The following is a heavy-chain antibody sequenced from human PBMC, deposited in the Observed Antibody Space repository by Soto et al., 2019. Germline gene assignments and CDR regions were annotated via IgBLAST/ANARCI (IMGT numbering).Heavy chain of an antibody. CDR3: ARDPHPSGGGNFVGIDY. D-gene: IGHD2-21*02. J-gene: IGHJ4*02. CDR1: GGSISSYY. V-gene: IGHV4-59*01. Sequence: SEILSLTCTVSGGSISSYYWSWIRQPPGKGLEWIGYIYYSGSTNYNPSLKSRVTISVDTSKNQFSLKLSSVTAADTAVYYCARDPHPSGGGNFVGIDYWGQGTLVTVSS. CDR2: IYYSGST.